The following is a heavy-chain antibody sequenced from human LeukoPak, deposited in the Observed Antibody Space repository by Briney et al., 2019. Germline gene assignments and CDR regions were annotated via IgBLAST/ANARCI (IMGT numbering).Heavy chain of an antibody. V-gene: IGHV3-23*01. D-gene: IGHD6-6*01. CDR3: ASISSSSIDY. Sequence: GGSLRLSCAASGFTFSSYAMSWVRQAPGKGLEWVSAISGSGGSTYYADSVKGRFTISRDNSKNTLYLQMNSLRAGDTAVYYCASISSSSIDYWGQGTLVTVSS. J-gene: IGHJ4*02. CDR2: ISGSGGST. CDR1: GFTFSSYA.